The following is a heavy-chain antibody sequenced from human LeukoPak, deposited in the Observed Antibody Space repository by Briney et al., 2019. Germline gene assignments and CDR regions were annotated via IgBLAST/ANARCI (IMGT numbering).Heavy chain of an antibody. D-gene: IGHD2-15*01. Sequence: PSETLSLTCTVSGGSISSSSYYWGWIRQPPGKGLEWIGSIYYSGSTYYNPSLKSRVTISVDTSKNQFSLKLSSVTAADTAVYYCARGAGWWDYWGQGTLVTVSS. CDR2: IYYSGST. V-gene: IGHV4-39*01. CDR3: ARGAGWWDY. CDR1: GGSISSSSYY. J-gene: IGHJ4*02.